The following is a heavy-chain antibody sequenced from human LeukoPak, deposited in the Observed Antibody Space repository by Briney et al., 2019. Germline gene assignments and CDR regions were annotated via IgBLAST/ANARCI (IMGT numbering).Heavy chain of an antibody. D-gene: IGHD5-18*01. CDR3: ARLVDGTAMVPAFDY. CDR1: GYSFTSYW. J-gene: IGHJ4*02. CDR2: IDPSDSYT. V-gene: IGHV5-10-1*01. Sequence: GESLRISCKGSGYSFTSYWISWVRQMPGKGLEWMGRIDPSDSYTNYSPSFQGHVTISADKSISTAYLQWSSLKASDTAMYYCARLVDGTAMVPAFDYWGQGTLVTVSS.